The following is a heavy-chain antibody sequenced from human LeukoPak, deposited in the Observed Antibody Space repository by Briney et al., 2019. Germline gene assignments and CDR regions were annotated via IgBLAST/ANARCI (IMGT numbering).Heavy chain of an antibody. CDR2: ISAYNGNT. CDR1: GYTFTSYG. J-gene: IGHJ4*02. CDR3: ARDRSEYDSSGYYNPIDY. Sequence: ASVKVSCKASGYTFTSYGISWVRQAPGQGLEWIGWISAYNGNTNYAQKLQGRVTMTTDTSTSTAYMELRRLRSDDTAVYYCARDRSEYDSSGYYNPIDYWGQGTLVTVSS. D-gene: IGHD3-22*01. V-gene: IGHV1-18*01.